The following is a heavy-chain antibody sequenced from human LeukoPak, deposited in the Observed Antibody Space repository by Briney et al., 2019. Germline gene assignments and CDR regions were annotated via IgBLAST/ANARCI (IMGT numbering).Heavy chain of an antibody. J-gene: IGHJ4*02. D-gene: IGHD6-13*01. CDR1: EYTFTSYD. V-gene: IGHV1-8*01. CDR3: ATDSGLGSSWPYFDY. CDR2: MSPDSGNT. Sequence: ASVKDSCKASEYTFTSYDINWVRQATRQGLEWMGWMSPDSGNTGYAQKFQGRVTMTEDTSTDTAYMELSSLRSEDTAVYYCATDSGLGSSWPYFDYWGQGTLVTVSS.